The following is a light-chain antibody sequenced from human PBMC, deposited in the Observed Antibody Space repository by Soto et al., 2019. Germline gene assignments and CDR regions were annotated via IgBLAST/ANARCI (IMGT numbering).Light chain of an antibody. CDR3: QYQGT. V-gene: IGKV3-20*01. CDR2: DTS. Sequence: IVLTQSPGTLSLSPGERATLSCRASQSVCRRYLAWYQQRPGQAPRLLIYDTSERASDIPDRFSGSGSGTDFTLTISRLVPEDFAVYYCQYQGTFGGGTKVEIK. J-gene: IGKJ4*01. CDR1: QSVCRRY.